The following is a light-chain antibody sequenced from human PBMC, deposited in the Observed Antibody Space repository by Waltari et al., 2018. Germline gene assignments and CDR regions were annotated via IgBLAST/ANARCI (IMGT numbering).Light chain of an antibody. CDR3: SSYTASRTRV. Sequence: QPALTQSASVSGSPGQSITISCTGTSRDVGAYNLVSWYQQLPGRAPKLILFGVTKRPSGISDRFSGSKSGSTASLTISGLQSDDEAYYFCSSYTASRTRVFGGGTKLTVL. CDR1: SRDVGAYNL. J-gene: IGLJ3*02. V-gene: IGLV2-23*02. CDR2: GVT.